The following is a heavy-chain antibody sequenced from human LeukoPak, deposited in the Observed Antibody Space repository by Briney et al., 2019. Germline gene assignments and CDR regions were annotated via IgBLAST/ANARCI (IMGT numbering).Heavy chain of an antibody. CDR3: ARGGDGYYDSSGYYYPTNSDY. V-gene: IGHV3-48*01. CDR1: GFTFSGYS. J-gene: IGHJ4*02. D-gene: IGHD3-22*01. CDR2: ITSSSSAI. Sequence: GGSLRLSCAASGFTFSGYSMNWVRQAPGKGLEWVSYITSSSSAIYYADSVKGRFTISRDNAKNSLYLQMNSLRAEDTAVYYCARGGDGYYDSSGYYYPTNSDYWGQGTLVTVSS.